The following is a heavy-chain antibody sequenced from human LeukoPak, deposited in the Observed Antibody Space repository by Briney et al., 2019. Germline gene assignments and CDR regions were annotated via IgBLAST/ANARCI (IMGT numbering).Heavy chain of an antibody. D-gene: IGHD6-19*01. Sequence: GGSLRLSCAASGFTFSAYTIHWVRQAPGKGLEYVSGISSNVGSTYFANSVKGRFSISRDNSKNTLYLQMDSLRAEDMAVYYCARAHSTGWQKFYYGMDVWGQGTTVTVSS. CDR3: ARAHSTGWQKFYYGMDV. CDR1: GFTFSAYT. CDR2: ISSNVGST. J-gene: IGHJ6*02. V-gene: IGHV3-64*01.